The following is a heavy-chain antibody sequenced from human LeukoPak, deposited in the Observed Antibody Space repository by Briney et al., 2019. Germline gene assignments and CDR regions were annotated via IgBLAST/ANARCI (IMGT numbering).Heavy chain of an antibody. CDR1: GFTFSSYA. CDR3: ARDLDYNWNYFDY. V-gene: IGHV3-23*01. Sequence: GGSLILSCAASGFTFSSYAMNWVRQAPGKGMEWVSGINNSGGSTYYADSVKGRFTISRDNSKNTQYLHMNSLRGEDTAVYYCARDLDYNWNYFDYWGQGTLVGVCS. CDR2: INNSGGST. D-gene: IGHD1-20*01. J-gene: IGHJ4*02.